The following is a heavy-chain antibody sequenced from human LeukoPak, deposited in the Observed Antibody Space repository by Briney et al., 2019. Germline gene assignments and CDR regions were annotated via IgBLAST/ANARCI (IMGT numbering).Heavy chain of an antibody. V-gene: IGHV2-5*02. J-gene: IGHJ4*02. CDR2: IYWDDDK. CDR1: GFSLSTSGVG. Sequence: SGPTLVNPTQTLRLTCTCSGFSLSTSGVGVGWIRQPPGKALEWLALIYWDDDKRYSSSLKSRLTITKDTSKNQVVLTMTNMDPVDTATYYCAHRGAMVRPYDYGPQGTLVPVPS. CDR3: AHRGAMVRPYDY. D-gene: IGHD3-10*01.